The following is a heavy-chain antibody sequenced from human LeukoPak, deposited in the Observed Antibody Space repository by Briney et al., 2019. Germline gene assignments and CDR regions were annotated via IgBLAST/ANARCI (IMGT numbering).Heavy chain of an antibody. V-gene: IGHV3-7*03. Sequence: GESLRLACAASGFSFSRYWMSWVRQAPVRGLEWVANIKPDGSEIYYVDSVKRRFAISRDNSKNTLYLQMNSLRAEDTAVYYCAKAGMTTVTAPAYYYYYYMDVWGKGTTVTVSS. CDR2: IKPDGSEI. D-gene: IGHD4-17*01. CDR1: GFSFSRYW. J-gene: IGHJ6*03. CDR3: AKAGMTTVTAPAYYYYYYMDV.